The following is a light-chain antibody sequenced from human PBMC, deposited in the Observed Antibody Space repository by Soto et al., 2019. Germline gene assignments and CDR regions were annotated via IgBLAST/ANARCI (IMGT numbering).Light chain of an antibody. CDR2: AAS. J-gene: IGKJ1*01. V-gene: IGKV1-5*01. CDR1: QSVSGW. CDR3: QQYYSYPRT. Sequence: DIQMTQSHSTLSASVGDTVTVTCRASQSVSGWLAWYQQKPGEAPKLLIYAASTLQSGVPSRFSGSGSGTDFTLTISCLQSEDFATYYCQQYYSYPRTFGQGTKADIK.